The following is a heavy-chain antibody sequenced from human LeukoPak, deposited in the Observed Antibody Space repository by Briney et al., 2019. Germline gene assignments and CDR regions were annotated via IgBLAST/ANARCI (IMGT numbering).Heavy chain of an antibody. V-gene: IGHV1-8*01. Sequence: GASVTVSCKASGYTFTSYDFNWVRQATGQWPEWMGWMSPNSGDTGYAQKVQDRVTITMNTSISTAYMELSSLRSDDTAVYYCARGPPNWGYDYWGPGTLVTVSS. J-gene: IGHJ4*02. D-gene: IGHD7-27*01. CDR3: ARGPPNWGYDY. CDR2: MSPNSGDT. CDR1: GYTFTSYD.